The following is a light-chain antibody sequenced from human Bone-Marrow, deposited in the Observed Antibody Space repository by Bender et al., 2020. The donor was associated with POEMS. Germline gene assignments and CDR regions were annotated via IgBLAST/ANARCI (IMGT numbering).Light chain of an antibody. CDR2: EVT. CDR3: SSSTSTTSISTYV. V-gene: IGLV2-14*02. Sequence: QSALTQPASVSGSPGQSITISCTGTSSDVGSYNLVSWYQQYPGKAPKLMIYEVTKRPSGVSSRFSGSKSGNTASLTISGLQAEDEADYYCSSSTSTTSISTYVFGTGTRVIVV. J-gene: IGLJ1*01. CDR1: SSDVGSYNL.